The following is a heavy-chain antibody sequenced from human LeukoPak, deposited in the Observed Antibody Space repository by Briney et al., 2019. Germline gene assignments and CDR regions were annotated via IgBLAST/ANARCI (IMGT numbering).Heavy chain of an antibody. Sequence: GGSLRLSCAASGFTFSSYSMNWVRQAPGKGLEWVSSISSSSSYIYYADSVKGRFTISRDNAKNSLYLQMNSLRAEDTAVYYCARDDSGSYYFQPWGQGTLVTVSS. D-gene: IGHD1-26*01. CDR2: ISSSSSYI. CDR3: ARDDSGSYYFQP. V-gene: IGHV3-21*01. CDR1: GFTFSSYS. J-gene: IGHJ1*01.